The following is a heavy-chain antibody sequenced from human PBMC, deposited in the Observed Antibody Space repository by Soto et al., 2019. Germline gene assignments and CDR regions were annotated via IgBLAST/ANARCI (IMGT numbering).Heavy chain of an antibody. CDR2: ISGSGGST. CDR1: GFTFSSYA. J-gene: IGHJ4*02. Sequence: EVQLLESGGGLVQPGGSLRLSCAASGFTFSSYAMSWVHQAPGKGLEWVSAISGSGGSTYYADSVKGRFTISRDNSKNTLYLQMNSLRAEDTAVYYCASRAPLSPIGVVVTATRRRIDYWGQGTLVTVSS. CDR3: ASRAPLSPIGVVVTATRRRIDY. V-gene: IGHV3-23*01. D-gene: IGHD2-21*02.